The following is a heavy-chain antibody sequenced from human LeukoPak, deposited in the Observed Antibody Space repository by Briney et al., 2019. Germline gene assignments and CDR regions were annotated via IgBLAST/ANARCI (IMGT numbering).Heavy chain of an antibody. CDR3: TRDWRDGYNYVDL. CDR2: ISYSGST. J-gene: IGHJ5*02. V-gene: IGHV4-59*01. CDR1: GGSTTNYY. Sequence: SETLSLTCTVSGGSTTNYYWSWIRQPPGKGLEWIGYISYSGSTDYNPSLKSRVTISVDTSKNQFTLNLSSVTAADTAVYFCTRDWRDGYNYVDLWGQGTLVTVSS. D-gene: IGHD5-24*01.